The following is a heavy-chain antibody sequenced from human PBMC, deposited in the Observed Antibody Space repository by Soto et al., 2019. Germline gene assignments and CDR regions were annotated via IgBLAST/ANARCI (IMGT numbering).Heavy chain of an antibody. V-gene: IGHV2-5*02. CDR1: GFSLTTSGVG. Sequence: QITLKESGPTLVKPTQTLTLTCTCSGFSLTTSGVGVAWIRQPPGKALEWLALIYWDGDNRSCPSLKSRLSSTKDTTKNQAVITMTNMDPVDTATYFCAHTPYSDRTGDYYFDHWGQGALVTVSS. CDR2: IYWDGDN. J-gene: IGHJ4*02. D-gene: IGHD3-22*01. CDR3: AHTPYSDRTGDYYFDH.